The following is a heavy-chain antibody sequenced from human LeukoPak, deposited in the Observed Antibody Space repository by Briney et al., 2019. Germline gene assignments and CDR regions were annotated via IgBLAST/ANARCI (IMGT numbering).Heavy chain of an antibody. CDR1: GGSFSGYY. V-gene: IGHV4-34*01. J-gene: IGHJ4*02. CDR2: IYYSGST. D-gene: IGHD2-2*01. CDR3: ASELVPAAVDY. Sequence: SETLSLTCAVYGGSFSGYYWSWIRQPPGKGPEWIGSIYYSGSTYYNPSLKSRVTISVDTSKNQFSLKLSSVTTADTAVYYCASELVPAAVDYWGQGTLVTVSS.